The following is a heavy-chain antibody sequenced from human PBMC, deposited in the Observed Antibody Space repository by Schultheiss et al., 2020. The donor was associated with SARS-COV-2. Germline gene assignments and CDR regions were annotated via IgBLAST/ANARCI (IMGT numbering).Heavy chain of an antibody. CDR3: ARDVQTYYYGSGTGY. CDR2: IRSKAYGGTT. Sequence: GGSLRLSCTASGFTFGDYAMSWFRQAPGKGLEWVGFIRSKAYGGTTEYAASVKGRFTISRDNAKNSLYLQMNSLRAEDTAVYYCARDVQTYYYGSGTGYWGQGTLVTVSS. J-gene: IGHJ4*02. CDR1: GFTFGDYA. D-gene: IGHD3-10*01. V-gene: IGHV3-49*03.